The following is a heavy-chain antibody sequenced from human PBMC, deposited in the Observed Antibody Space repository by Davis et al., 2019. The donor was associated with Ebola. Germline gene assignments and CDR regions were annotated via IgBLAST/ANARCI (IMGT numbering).Heavy chain of an antibody. V-gene: IGHV1-2*02. CDR3: ARAYYYDSSGYYLEYYYGMDV. J-gene: IGHJ6*02. CDR2: INPNSGGT. D-gene: IGHD3-22*01. Sequence: ASVKVSCKASGYTFTSYGISWVRQAPGQGLEWMGWINPNSGGTNYAQKFQGRVTMTRDTSISTAYMELSRLRSDDTAVYYCARAYYYDSSGYYLEYYYGMDVWGQGTTVTVSS. CDR1: GYTFTSYG.